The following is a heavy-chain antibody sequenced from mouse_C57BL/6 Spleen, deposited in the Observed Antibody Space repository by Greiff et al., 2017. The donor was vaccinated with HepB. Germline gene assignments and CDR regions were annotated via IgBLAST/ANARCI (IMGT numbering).Heavy chain of an antibody. V-gene: IGHV1-22*01. D-gene: IGHD4-1*01. CDR3: ARGKLGQLAY. J-gene: IGHJ3*01. CDR2: INPNNGGT. CDR1: GYTFTDYN. Sequence: EVKLVESGPELVKPGASVKMSCKASGYTFTDYNMHWVKQSHGKSLEWIGYINPNNGGTSYNQKFKGKATLTVNKSSSTAYMELRSLTSEDSAVYYCARGKLGQLAYWGQGTLVTVSA.